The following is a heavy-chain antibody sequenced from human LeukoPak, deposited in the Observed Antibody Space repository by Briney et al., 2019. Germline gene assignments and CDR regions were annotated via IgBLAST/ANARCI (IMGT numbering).Heavy chain of an antibody. CDR3: ASNERYCSGGRECGWFDP. D-gene: IGHD2-15*01. CDR1: GYTFTSYG. CDR2: INPNSGGT. V-gene: IGHV1-2*02. Sequence: GASVKVSCKASGYTFTSYGISWVRQAPGQGLEWMGWINPNSGGTNYAQKFQGRVTMTRDTSISTAYMELSRLRSDDTAVYYCASNERYCSGGRECGWFDPWGQGTLVAVSS. J-gene: IGHJ5*02.